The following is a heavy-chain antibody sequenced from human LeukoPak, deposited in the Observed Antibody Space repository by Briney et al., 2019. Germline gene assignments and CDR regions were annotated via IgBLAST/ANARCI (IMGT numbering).Heavy chain of an antibody. Sequence: GGSLRLSCAASGFTFSTYLMHWVRQAPGKGLVWVSRINTDGSITTYADSVKGRFTMSRDNAKNTLYLQMNSLRDEDTAVYYCASLGTLVPWGQGTLVTVSS. CDR1: GFTFSTYL. V-gene: IGHV3-74*03. J-gene: IGHJ5*02. D-gene: IGHD3-9*01. CDR3: ASLGTLVP. CDR2: INTDGSIT.